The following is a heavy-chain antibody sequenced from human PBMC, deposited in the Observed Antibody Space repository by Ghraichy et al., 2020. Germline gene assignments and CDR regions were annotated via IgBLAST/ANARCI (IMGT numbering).Heavy chain of an antibody. V-gene: IGHV3-33*01. CDR3: ARERYSSSPRFDY. D-gene: IGHD6-6*01. Sequence: GSLRLSCAASGFTFSSYGMHWVRQAPGKGLEWVAVIWYDGSNKYYADSVKGRFTISRDNSKNTLYLQMNSLRAEDTAVYYCARERYSSSPRFDYWGQGTLVTVSS. CDR2: IWYDGSNK. CDR1: GFTFSSYG. J-gene: IGHJ4*02.